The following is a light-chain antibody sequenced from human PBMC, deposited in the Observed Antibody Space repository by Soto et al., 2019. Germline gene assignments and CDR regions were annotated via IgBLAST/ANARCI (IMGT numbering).Light chain of an antibody. V-gene: IGLV1-51*01. CDR3: GTWDSSLSAVL. J-gene: IGLJ2*01. Sequence: QSALTQPPSVSAAPRQSVTISCSGNSSNIGENYVSWYQQVPGTAPKLLIYDNNKRPSEIPDRFSGSRSGTSATLGITGLQTGDEADYYCGTWDSSLSAVLFGGGTKVTVL. CDR1: SSNIGENY. CDR2: DNN.